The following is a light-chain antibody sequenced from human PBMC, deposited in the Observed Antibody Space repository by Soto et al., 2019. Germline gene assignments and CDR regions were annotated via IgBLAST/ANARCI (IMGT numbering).Light chain of an antibody. CDR1: RSNIGADYA. CDR3: SSYRSSSTLYV. Sequence: QSVLTQPPSVSGAPGQRITISCTGSRSNIGADYAVHWYQQLPGAAPKLLIYANTNRPSGVPDRFSGSKSGTSASLAITGLQTEDEADYYCSSYRSSSTLYVFGTGTKLTVL. CDR2: ANT. V-gene: IGLV1-40*01. J-gene: IGLJ1*01.